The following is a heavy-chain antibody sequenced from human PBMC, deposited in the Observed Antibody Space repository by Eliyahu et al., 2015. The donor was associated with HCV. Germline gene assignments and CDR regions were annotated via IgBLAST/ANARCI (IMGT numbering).Heavy chain of an antibody. V-gene: IGHV3-23*01. Sequence: EVQLLESGGGLVQPGGSLRLSCXASGFTFSXYAMSWVRQAPGKGLEWVSAISGSGGSTYYADSVKGRFTISRDNSKNTLYLQMNSLRAEDTAVYYCAKDPLYSTTGSDYFDYWGQGTLVTVSS. D-gene: IGHD3-16*02. CDR2: ISGSGGST. CDR1: GFTFSXYA. CDR3: AKDPLYSTTGSDYFDY. J-gene: IGHJ4*02.